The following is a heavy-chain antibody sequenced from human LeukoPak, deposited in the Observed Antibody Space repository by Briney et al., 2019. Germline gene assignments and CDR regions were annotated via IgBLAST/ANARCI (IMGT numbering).Heavy chain of an antibody. V-gene: IGHV4-30-4*01. D-gene: IGHD3-10*01. CDR3: ARESSGEYYFDY. CDR1: AASISSVYYY. CDR2: IYYSGST. Sequence: SQTMSLTCTFSAASISSVYYYWNWILQPPVKGLEWIGYIYYSGSTYYNPSLKGRVTISVDTSKNQFSLKLSSVTAADTAVYYCARESSGEYYFDYWGQGTLVTVSS. J-gene: IGHJ4*02.